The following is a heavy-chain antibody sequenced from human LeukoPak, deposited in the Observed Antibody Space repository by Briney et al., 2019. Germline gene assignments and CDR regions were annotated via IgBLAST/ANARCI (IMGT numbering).Heavy chain of an antibody. D-gene: IGHD2-2*01. CDR3: ARARYCSSTKCYGDY. Sequence: ASVKVSCKASGYSFTSYYMHWVRQAPGQGLEWMGWINTDTGNPTYAQGFTGRFVFSLDTSVSTAYLQISSLKAEDTAVYYCARARYCSSTKCYGDYWGQGTLVTVSS. CDR2: INTDTGNP. V-gene: IGHV7-4-1*02. CDR1: GYSFTSYY. J-gene: IGHJ4*02.